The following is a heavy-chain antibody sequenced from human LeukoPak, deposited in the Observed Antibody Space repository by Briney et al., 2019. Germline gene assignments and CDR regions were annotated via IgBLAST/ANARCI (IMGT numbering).Heavy chain of an antibody. V-gene: IGHV3-30*02. Sequence: GGSLRLSCAASGLTFSNYGMHWVRQAPGKGLEWLAFIRYDGSEKIYADSVKGRFTISRDNSRDTLYLQMISLRAEDTAVYYCAEDQQLEPFHYWGRGTLVAVSS. CDR2: IRYDGSEK. D-gene: IGHD1-1*01. J-gene: IGHJ4*02. CDR3: AEDQQLEPFHY. CDR1: GLTFSNYG.